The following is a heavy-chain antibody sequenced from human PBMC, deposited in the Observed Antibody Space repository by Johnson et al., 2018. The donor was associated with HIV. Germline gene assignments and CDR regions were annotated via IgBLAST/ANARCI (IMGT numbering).Heavy chain of an antibody. Sequence: VQLVESGGGVVQPGRSLRLSCAASGFTFSSYAIHWVRQAPGKGLEWVSVIYSGGSPYYAASVQGRFTISRDNSKNTLYLQMNSMRAEDTAVYYCARASSGYYSDAFDIWGQGTMVTVSS. CDR2: IYSGGSP. J-gene: IGHJ3*02. CDR3: ARASSGYYSDAFDI. V-gene: IGHV3-66*02. CDR1: GFTFSSYA. D-gene: IGHD3-22*01.